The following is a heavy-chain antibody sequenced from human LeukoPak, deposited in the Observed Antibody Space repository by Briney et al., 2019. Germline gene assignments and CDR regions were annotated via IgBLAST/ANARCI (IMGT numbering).Heavy chain of an antibody. CDR2: IYYTGSP. J-gene: IGHJ4*02. D-gene: IGHD3-22*01. CDR3: ARGFADCSDYLLSYFDY. V-gene: IGHV4-59*01. CDR1: GGSISSYY. Sequence: PSETLSLTCTVSGGSISSYYWSWIRQPPGKGLEWIGSIYYTGSPNYNPSLKSRVTISIDTSKNQFSLKLTSVTAADTAVYYCARGFADCSDYLLSYFDYWGQGTLVTVSS.